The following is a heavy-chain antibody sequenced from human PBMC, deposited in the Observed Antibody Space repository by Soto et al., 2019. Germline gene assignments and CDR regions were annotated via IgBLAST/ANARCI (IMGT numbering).Heavy chain of an antibody. D-gene: IGHD6-13*01. J-gene: IGHJ3*02. Sequence: QVQLVQSGAEVKKPGSSVKVSCKASGGTFSSYAISWVRQAPGQGLEWMGGIIPIFGTANYAQKFQGRVTITGDESTSTAYMELRSLRSEDTAVYYCARDRVAAAPGGGENAFDIWGQGTMVTVSS. CDR1: GGTFSSYA. CDR3: ARDRVAAAPGGGENAFDI. V-gene: IGHV1-69*01. CDR2: IIPIFGTA.